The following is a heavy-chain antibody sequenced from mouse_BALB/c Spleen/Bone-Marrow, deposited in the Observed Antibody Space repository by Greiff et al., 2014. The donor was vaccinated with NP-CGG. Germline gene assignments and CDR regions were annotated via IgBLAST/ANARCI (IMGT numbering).Heavy chain of an antibody. Sequence: EVQLVESGGGLVQPGGSLKLSCAASGFTFSSCGMSWVRQTPDKRLELVATINSNGGSTYYPDSVKGRFTISRDNAKNTLYLQMSSLKSEDTAMYYCARERDGYYRDAMDYWGQGTSVTVSS. D-gene: IGHD2-3*01. J-gene: IGHJ4*01. CDR1: GFTFSSCG. CDR2: INSNGGST. V-gene: IGHV5-6-3*01. CDR3: ARERDGYYRDAMDY.